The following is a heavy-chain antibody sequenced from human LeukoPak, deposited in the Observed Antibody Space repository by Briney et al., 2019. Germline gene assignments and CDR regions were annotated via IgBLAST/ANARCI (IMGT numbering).Heavy chain of an antibody. J-gene: IGHJ4*02. D-gene: IGHD5-24*01. Sequence: SGRSLRLSCAASGFTFSSYSMNWVRQAPGKGLEWVSSISSSSSYIYYADSVKGRFTISRDNAKNSLYLQMNSLRGEDTAVYYCARDIDDYPFDYWGQGTLVTVSS. V-gene: IGHV3-21*01. CDR2: ISSSSSYI. CDR3: ARDIDDYPFDY. CDR1: GFTFSSYS.